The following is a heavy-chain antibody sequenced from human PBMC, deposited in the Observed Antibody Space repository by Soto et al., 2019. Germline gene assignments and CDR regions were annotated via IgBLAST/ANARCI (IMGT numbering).Heavy chain of an antibody. CDR2: IYSGGST. V-gene: IGHV3-53*04. J-gene: IGHJ3*02. CDR3: ARDMTGSFGI. CDR1: GVTVSSNY. Sequence: EVQLVASGGGLVQPGGSLRLSCAASGVTVSSNYMSWVRKAPGKGLEWVSVIYSGGSTYYADSVKGRFTISRHISKNTLYLQMNSLRAEDTAAYCWARDMTGSFGIWGHGTIVTVSS. D-gene: IGHD3-9*01.